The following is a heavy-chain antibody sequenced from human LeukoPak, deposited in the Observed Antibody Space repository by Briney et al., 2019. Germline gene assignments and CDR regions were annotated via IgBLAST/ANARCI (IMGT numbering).Heavy chain of an antibody. V-gene: IGHV4-39*01. D-gene: IGHD2-15*01. CDR1: GGSISSSSYY. CDR3: ARHPRTYCSGGSCYIYYYYMDV. Sequence: SETLSLTCTVSGGSISSSSYYWGWIRQPPGKGLEWIGSIYYSGSTYYNPSLKSRVTISVDTSKNQFSLTLSSVTAADTAVYYCARHPRTYCSGGSCYIYYYYMDVWGKGTTVTVSS. J-gene: IGHJ6*03. CDR2: IYYSGST.